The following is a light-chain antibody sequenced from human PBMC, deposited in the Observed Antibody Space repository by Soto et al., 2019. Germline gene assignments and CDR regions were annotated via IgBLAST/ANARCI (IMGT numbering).Light chain of an antibody. CDR2: WAS. CDR3: QQYYTTLAPT. J-gene: IGKJ4*01. CDR1: LSVFYSSNNQNY. Sequence: DIVMTQSPDSLTVSLGERATINCKSSLSVFYSSNNQNYLAWYQHKPGQPPKLLIYWASTRESGVPDRFSGTEPGTDFTLTISTLQAEDVALYYCQQYYTTLAPTFGGGPKVEIK. V-gene: IGKV4-1*01.